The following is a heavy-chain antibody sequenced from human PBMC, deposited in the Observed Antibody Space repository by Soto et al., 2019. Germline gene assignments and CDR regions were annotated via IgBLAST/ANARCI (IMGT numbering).Heavy chain of an antibody. CDR2: ISGGGDRT. CDR1: GFTFINYA. Sequence: EVQLLESGGGLVQPGGSLRLSCVGSGFTFINYAMNWVRQTPGKGLEWVSGISGGGDRTFDPDSVKGRFTISRDNSKKKVNLQMNRLSADDTAVYYCARKVLGSTSRPDWWYFDLWGRGTLVTVSS. V-gene: IGHV3-23*01. D-gene: IGHD2-2*01. J-gene: IGHJ2*01. CDR3: ARKVLGSTSRPDWWYFDL.